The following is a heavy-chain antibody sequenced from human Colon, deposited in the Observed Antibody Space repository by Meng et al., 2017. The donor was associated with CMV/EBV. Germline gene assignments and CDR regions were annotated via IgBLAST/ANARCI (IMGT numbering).Heavy chain of an antibody. CDR1: GFTFSGSA. CDR2: IRSKANSYAT. D-gene: IGHD6-13*01. Sequence: GASLKISCAASGFTFSGSAMHWVRQASGKGLEWVGRIRSKANSYATAYAASVKGRFTISRDDSKNTAYLQMNSLKTEDTAVYYCTRPAVAAVGYAFDIWGQGTMVTVSS. CDR3: TRPAVAAVGYAFDI. J-gene: IGHJ3*02. V-gene: IGHV3-73*01.